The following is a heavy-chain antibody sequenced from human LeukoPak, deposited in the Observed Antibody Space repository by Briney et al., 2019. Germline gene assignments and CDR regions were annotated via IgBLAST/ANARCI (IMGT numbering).Heavy chain of an antibody. J-gene: IGHJ4*02. Sequence: ASVKVSCKASGDTFTTDYIHWVRQGPGQGPEWMGVSNPSGGSTTNAQKFQGRVTMTRDTSTSTVYMELSSLRSDDTAAYYCARGDSIAALVFDYWGQGTLVTVSS. D-gene: IGHD6-6*01. CDR3: ARGDSIAALVFDY. V-gene: IGHV1-46*01. CDR1: GDTFTTDY. CDR2: SNPSGGST.